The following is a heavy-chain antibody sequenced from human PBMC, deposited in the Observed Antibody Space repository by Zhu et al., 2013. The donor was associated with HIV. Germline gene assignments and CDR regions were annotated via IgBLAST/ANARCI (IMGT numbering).Heavy chain of an antibody. CDR2: IIPIFNTG. D-gene: IGHD1-26*01. CDR3: ARVGRTTYYYYYMDV. V-gene: IGHV1-69*06. CDR1: GDTFSNYA. J-gene: IGHJ6*03. Sequence: QVQLVQSGAEVKKPGSSVKVSCKASGDTFSNYAISWVRQAPGQGLEWMGGIIPIFNTGTYAQSFQGRVTFTVDKSTSTVYMELSSLRSEDTAVYYCARVGRTTYYYYYMDVWGKGPRSPSP.